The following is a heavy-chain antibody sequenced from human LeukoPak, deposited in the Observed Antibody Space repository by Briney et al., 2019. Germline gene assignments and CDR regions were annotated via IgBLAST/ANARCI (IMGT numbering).Heavy chain of an antibody. V-gene: IGHV3-23*01. CDR3: AKAGGGSGSYYHYYFDY. Sequence: GGSLRLSCAASGFTFSSYAMSWVRQAPGKGLEWVSAISDSGGSTYYADSVKGRFTISRDNSKNTLYLQMNSLRAEDTAVYYCAKAGGGSGSYYHYYFDYWGQGTLVTVSS. D-gene: IGHD3-10*01. CDR1: GFTFSSYA. CDR2: ISDSGGST. J-gene: IGHJ4*02.